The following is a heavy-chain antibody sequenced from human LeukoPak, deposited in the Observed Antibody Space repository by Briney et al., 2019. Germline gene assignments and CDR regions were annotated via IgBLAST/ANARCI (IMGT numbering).Heavy chain of an antibody. CDR1: GSSISSGSY. Sequence: SETLSLTCDVSGSSISSGSYWSWIRQPPGKGLEWIGSIYHSGSTYYKSSLKSRVTISVDTSNNQFSLNLRSVTAADTAVYYCAMKRAYTFWFGDWGRGTLVTVSS. CDR3: AMKRAYTFWFGD. J-gene: IGHJ4*02. V-gene: IGHV4-38-2*01. CDR2: IYHSGST. D-gene: IGHD5-18*01.